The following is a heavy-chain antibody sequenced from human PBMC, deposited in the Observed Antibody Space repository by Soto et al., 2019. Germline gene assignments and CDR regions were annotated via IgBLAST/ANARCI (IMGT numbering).Heavy chain of an antibody. CDR3: AKETPFGVVMIGYFDY. Sequence: GGSLRLSCAASGFTFSSYAMSWVRQAPGKGLEWVSAISGSGGSTYYADSVKGRFTISRDNSKNTLYLQMNSLRAEDTAVYYCAKETPFGVVMIGYFDYWGQGTLVTVSS. CDR1: GFTFSSYA. V-gene: IGHV3-23*01. J-gene: IGHJ4*02. CDR2: ISGSGGST. D-gene: IGHD3-3*01.